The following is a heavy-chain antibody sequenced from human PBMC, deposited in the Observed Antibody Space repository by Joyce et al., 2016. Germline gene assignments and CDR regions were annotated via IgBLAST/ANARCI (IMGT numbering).Heavy chain of an antibody. J-gene: IGHJ5*02. D-gene: IGHD1-26*01. V-gene: IGHV1-2*02. CDR3: ASHSGGNYYEIGT. CDR2: IDPNSGVT. Sequence: QVQLVQSGAEVKKPGASVRVSCKASGYIFTAYYMHWVRQAPGQGLEWMGWIDPNSGVTKYVEKFQGRVTMSRDTSISTAYMELSRLRSDDTAVYYCASHSGGNYYEIGTWGQGTLVTVSS. CDR1: GYIFTAYY.